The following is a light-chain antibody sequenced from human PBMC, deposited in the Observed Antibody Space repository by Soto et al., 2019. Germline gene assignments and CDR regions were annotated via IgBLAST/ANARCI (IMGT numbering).Light chain of an antibody. CDR3: CSYAGITNPFV. V-gene: IGLV2-23*01. J-gene: IGLJ1*01. CDR1: SSDVGSYDL. Sequence: QSALTQPASVSGSPGQSITISCTGTSSDVGSYDLVSWYQHHPGKAPKLMIYDGTKRPLGVSNRFSGSKSGKTASLTISGLQAEDEADYYCCSYAGITNPFVFGTGTKVTV. CDR2: DGT.